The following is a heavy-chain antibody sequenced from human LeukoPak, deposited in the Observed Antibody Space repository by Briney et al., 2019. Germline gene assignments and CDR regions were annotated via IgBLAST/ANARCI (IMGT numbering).Heavy chain of an antibody. Sequence: PGGSLRLSCAASGFTFSDYYMSWIRQAPGKGLEWVSYISSSGSTIYYADSVKGRFTISRDNAKNSLFLHMNSLRVEDTALYYCARDRVVVATTTPPYWYFDLWGRGTRVTVSS. J-gene: IGHJ2*01. CDR3: ARDRVVVATTTPPYWYFDL. CDR1: GFTFSDYY. D-gene: IGHD2-15*01. V-gene: IGHV3-11*01. CDR2: ISSSGSTI.